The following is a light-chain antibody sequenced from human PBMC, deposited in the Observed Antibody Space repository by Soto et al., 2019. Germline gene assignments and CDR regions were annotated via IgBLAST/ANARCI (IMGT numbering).Light chain of an antibody. J-gene: IGKJ5*01. V-gene: IGKV3D-20*01. Sequence: ESVLTQSPGTLSLCPGESATLSWVASQSVSSRFLAWYQQKPGRAPRVLIYDASTRATGVPDRFSGSGSGTDFTLTISRLEPEDFAVYYCQQYGGSPVTFGQGTRLEIK. CDR1: QSVSSRF. CDR2: DAS. CDR3: QQYGGSPVT.